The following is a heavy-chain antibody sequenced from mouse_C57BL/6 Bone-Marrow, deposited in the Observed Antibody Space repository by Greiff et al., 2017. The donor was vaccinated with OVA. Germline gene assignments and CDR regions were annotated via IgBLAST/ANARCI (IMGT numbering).Heavy chain of an antibody. J-gene: IGHJ3*01. CDR3: AREGIYYGNCVGFAY. D-gene: IGHD2-1*01. CDR2: IDPSDSYT. CDR1: GYTFTSYW. V-gene: IGHV1-59*01. Sequence: VQLQQPGAELVRPGTSVKLSCKASGYTFTSYWMHWVKQRPGQGLEWIGVIDPSDSYTNYNQKFKGKATLTVDTSSSTAYMQLSSLTSEDSAVYYCAREGIYYGNCVGFAYWGQGTLVTVSA.